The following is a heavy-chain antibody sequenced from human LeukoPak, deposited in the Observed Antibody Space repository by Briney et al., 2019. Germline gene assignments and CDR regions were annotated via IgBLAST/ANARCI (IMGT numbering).Heavy chain of an antibody. CDR3: AKGIYYDSSGYYYPAVFDI. Sequence: PGGSLRLSCAASGFTFSDHYMDWVRQAPGKGLEWVSVMYRGGGTYYADSVKGRFTISRDNSKNTLYLQMNSLRAEDTAVYYCAKGIYYDSSGYYYPAVFDIWGQGTMVTVSS. CDR2: MYRGGGT. D-gene: IGHD3-22*01. J-gene: IGHJ3*02. CDR1: GFTFSDHY. V-gene: IGHV3-53*01.